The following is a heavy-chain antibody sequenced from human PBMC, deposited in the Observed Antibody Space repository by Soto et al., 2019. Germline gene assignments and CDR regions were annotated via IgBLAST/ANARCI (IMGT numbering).Heavy chain of an antibody. V-gene: IGHV4-59*11. CDR1: GGSISSHY. CDR2: IYYSGST. J-gene: IGHJ5*02. Sequence: SETLSLTCTVSGGSISSHYWSWIRQPPGKGLEWIGYIYYSGSTNYNPSLKSRVTISVDTSKNQFSLKLSSVTAADTAVYYCARYGSGSSVWFDPWGQGTLVTVS. D-gene: IGHD3-10*01. CDR3: ARYGSGSSVWFDP.